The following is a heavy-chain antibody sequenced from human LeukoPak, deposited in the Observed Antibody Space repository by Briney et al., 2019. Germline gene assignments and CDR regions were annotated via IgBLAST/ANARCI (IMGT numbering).Heavy chain of an antibody. V-gene: IGHV5-51*01. Sequence: GESLKISCKGSGYIFTTYWIAWVRQLPGKGLEWMGTIYPGDSDTRYSPSFQGQVTISADKSISTAYLQWSSLKASDTAMYYCARHSEPDYGGFDAFDIWGQGTMVTVSS. CDR1: GYIFTTYW. CDR2: IYPGDSDT. D-gene: IGHD4-23*01. J-gene: IGHJ3*02. CDR3: ARHSEPDYGGFDAFDI.